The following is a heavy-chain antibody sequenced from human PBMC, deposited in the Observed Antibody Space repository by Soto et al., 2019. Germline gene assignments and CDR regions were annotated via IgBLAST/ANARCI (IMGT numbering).Heavy chain of an antibody. CDR1: GFTFSSYG. Sequence: ESGGGVVQPGRSLRLSCAASGFTFSSYGMHWVRQAPGKGLEWVAVIWYDGSNKYYADSVKGRFTISRDNSKNTLYLQMNSLRAEDTAVYYCARAPGGVVTATYWYFDLWGRGTLVTVSS. CDR3: ARAPGGVVTATYWYFDL. D-gene: IGHD2-21*02. J-gene: IGHJ2*01. CDR2: IWYDGSNK. V-gene: IGHV3-33*01.